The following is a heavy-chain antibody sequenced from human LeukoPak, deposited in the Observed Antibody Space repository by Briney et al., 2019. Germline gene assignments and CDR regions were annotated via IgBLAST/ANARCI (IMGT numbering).Heavy chain of an antibody. V-gene: IGHV4-59*01. Sequence: PSETLSLTCTVSGGSISSYYWSWIRQPPGKGLEWVGYIYYSGSTNYNPSLKSRLTISVDTSKNQFSLKLSSVTAADTAVYYCARGSFSSGWSLLVWGQGTLVTVSS. CDR2: IYYSGST. D-gene: IGHD6-19*01. CDR1: GGSISSYY. CDR3: ARGSFSSGWSLLV. J-gene: IGHJ4*02.